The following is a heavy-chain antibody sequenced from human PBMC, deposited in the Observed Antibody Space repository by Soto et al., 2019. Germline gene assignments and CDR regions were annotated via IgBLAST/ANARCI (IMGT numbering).Heavy chain of an antibody. CDR2: ISGTGYGT. CDR3: AKARQAQSHYYYGMDV. V-gene: IGHV3-23*01. Sequence: GSLRLSGAAPVFTFSNNAMNWVRQAPGKGLEWVSGISGTGYGTYYADSVKGRFTISRDSSNNTLYLQMNSLRGEDTAIYYCAKARQAQSHYYYGMDVWGQGTPVTVSS. J-gene: IGHJ6*02. D-gene: IGHD6-19*01. CDR1: VFTFSNNA.